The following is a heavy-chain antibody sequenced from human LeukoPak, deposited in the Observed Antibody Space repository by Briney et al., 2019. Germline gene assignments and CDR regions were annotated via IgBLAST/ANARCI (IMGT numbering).Heavy chain of an antibody. CDR3: ASRASSVTTRDWYFDH. CDR2: INPNSGGT. CDR1: GYTFTGYY. Sequence: ASVKVSCKASGYTFTGYYMHWVRQAPGQGLEWMGWINPNSGGTNYAQKFQGRVTMTRDTSISTAYMELSRLRSDDTAVYYCASRASSVTTRDWYFDHWGRGTLVTVSS. J-gene: IGHJ2*01. V-gene: IGHV1-2*02. D-gene: IGHD4-17*01.